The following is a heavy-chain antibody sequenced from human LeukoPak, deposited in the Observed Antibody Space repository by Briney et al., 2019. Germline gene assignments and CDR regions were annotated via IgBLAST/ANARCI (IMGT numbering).Heavy chain of an antibody. CDR1: GFTFSSYG. D-gene: IGHD3-9*01. Sequence: GGSLRLSCAASGFTFSSYGMHWVRQAPGKGLEWVAFIRYDGSNKYYADSVKGRFTISRDNSKNTLYLQMNSLRAEDTAVYYCAKDLTRVTYYDILTGYIDAFDIWGQGTMVTVSS. CDR3: AKDLTRVTYYDILTGYIDAFDI. CDR2: IRYDGSNK. V-gene: IGHV3-30*02. J-gene: IGHJ3*02.